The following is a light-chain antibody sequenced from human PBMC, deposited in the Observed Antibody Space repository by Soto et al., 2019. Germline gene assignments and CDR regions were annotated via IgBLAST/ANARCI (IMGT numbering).Light chain of an antibody. Sequence: QSVLTQPRSVSGSPGQSVTISCTGTSSDVGYYNYVSWYQHHPGKAPQLLIYDVTKRPSGVPDRFSGSKSGNTASLTISGLQAEDEADYYCCSYAGTYTWVFGGGTQLTVL. V-gene: IGLV2-11*01. J-gene: IGLJ3*02. CDR2: DVT. CDR3: CSYAGTYTWV. CDR1: SSDVGYYNY.